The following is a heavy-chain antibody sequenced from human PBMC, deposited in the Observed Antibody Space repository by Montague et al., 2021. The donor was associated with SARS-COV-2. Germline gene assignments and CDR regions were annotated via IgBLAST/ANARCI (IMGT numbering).Heavy chain of an antibody. D-gene: IGHD5-12*01. CDR1: GFTFSSYE. CDR2: ITSGRTT. CDR3: ARAGPWLRTFDY. Sequence: SLRLSCAASGFTFSSYEMNWVRQAPGKGLEWMSYITSGRTTYYADSVTGRFTLSRDNAKNSLYLHMNNLRAEDTAVYYCARAGPWLRTFDYWGQGTLVTLSS. J-gene: IGHJ4*02. V-gene: IGHV3-48*03.